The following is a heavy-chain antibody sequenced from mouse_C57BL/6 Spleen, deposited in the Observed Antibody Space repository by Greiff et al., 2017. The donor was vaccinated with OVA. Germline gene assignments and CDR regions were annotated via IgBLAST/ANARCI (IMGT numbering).Heavy chain of an antibody. Sequence: QVQLQQPGAELVMPGASVKLSCKASGYTFTSYWMHWVKQRPGQGLEWIGEIDPSDSYTNYNQKFKGKSTLTVDKSSSTAYMQLSSLTSEDSAVYYCARQDYAMDYWVKEPQSPSPQ. CDR1: GYTFTSYW. CDR2: IDPSDSYT. V-gene: IGHV1-69*01. J-gene: IGHJ4*01. CDR3: ARQDYAMDY.